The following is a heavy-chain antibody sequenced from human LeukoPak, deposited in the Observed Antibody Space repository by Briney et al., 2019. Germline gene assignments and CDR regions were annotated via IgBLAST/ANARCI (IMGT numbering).Heavy chain of an antibody. Sequence: GGSLRLSCAASGFTFSSYAMSWVRQAPGKGLEWVSAISGSGGSTYYADSVKGRFTISRDNSKNTLYLQMNSLSAEDTAVYYCAKDERGSGWYYFDYWGQGTLVTVSS. CDR2: ISGSGGST. D-gene: IGHD6-19*01. J-gene: IGHJ4*02. V-gene: IGHV3-23*01. CDR3: AKDERGSGWYYFDY. CDR1: GFTFSSYA.